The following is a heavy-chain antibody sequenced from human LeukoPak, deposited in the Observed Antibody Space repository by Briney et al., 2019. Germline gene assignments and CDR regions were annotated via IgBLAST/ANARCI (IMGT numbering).Heavy chain of an antibody. CDR2: ILYGGSS. CDR3: ARGIPLANLVFDF. D-gene: IGHD2-8*02. J-gene: IGHJ4*02. V-gene: IGHV4-59*11. CDR1: GYTINSQY. Sequence: PSETLSLTCSVSGYTINSQYWSWIRQPPGKELEWIGYILYGGSSSYNPSLRSRVTMSFYTSKNQFSLQLSSVTAADTAVYYCARGIPLANLVFDFWGQGTQVTVSS.